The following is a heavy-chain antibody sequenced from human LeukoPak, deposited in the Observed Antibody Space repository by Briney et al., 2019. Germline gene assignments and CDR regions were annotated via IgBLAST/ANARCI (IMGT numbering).Heavy chain of an antibody. V-gene: IGHV4-30-4*08. CDR1: GGSISSGDYY. J-gene: IGHJ6*03. CDR3: ARASYYYDSSGYYSGQVWYMDV. CDR2: IYYSGST. Sequence: SETLSLTCTVSGGSISSGDYYWSWIRQPPGKGLEWIGYIYYSGSTYYNPSLKSRVTISVDTSKNQFSLKLSSVTAADTAVYYCARASYYYDSSGYYSGQVWYMDVWGKGTTVTVSS. D-gene: IGHD3-22*01.